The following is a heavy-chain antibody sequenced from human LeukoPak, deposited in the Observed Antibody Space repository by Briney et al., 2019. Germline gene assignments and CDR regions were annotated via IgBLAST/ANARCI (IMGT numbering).Heavy chain of an antibody. CDR3: AKGARFLEWLLDV. J-gene: IGHJ6*04. Sequence: GRSLRLSCAASGFTFSSYGMHWVRQAPGKGLEWVAVISYDGSNKYYADSVKGRFTISRDNSKNTLYLQMNSLRAEDTAVYYCAKGARFLEWLLDVWGKGTTVTVSS. CDR2: ISYDGSNK. D-gene: IGHD3-3*01. V-gene: IGHV3-30*18. CDR1: GFTFSSYG.